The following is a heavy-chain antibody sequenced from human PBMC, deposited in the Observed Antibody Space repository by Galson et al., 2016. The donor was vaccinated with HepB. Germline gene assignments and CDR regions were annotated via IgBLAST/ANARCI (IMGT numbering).Heavy chain of an antibody. Sequence: SLRLSCAASGFTFSSYVMTWVRQAPGKGLEWVSSISGSGASAYYADSVKGRFTITRDNRKNTHFLQMDSLRAEDTARYYCAKRGDGGSFDFWDHGTLVTGS. CDR3: AKRGDGGSFDF. J-gene: IGHJ4*01. CDR1: GFTFSSYV. CDR2: ISGSGASA. D-gene: IGHD3-16*01. V-gene: IGHV3-23*01.